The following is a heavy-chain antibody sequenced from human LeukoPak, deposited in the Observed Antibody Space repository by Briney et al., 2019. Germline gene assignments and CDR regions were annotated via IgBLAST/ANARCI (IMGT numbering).Heavy chain of an antibody. CDR1: GGSISSSNW. CDR3: AGGWSTDYYYYYYGMTS. CDR2: IYHSGST. V-gene: IGHV4-4*02. J-gene: IGHJ6*04. D-gene: IGHD6-19*01. Sequence: SGTLSLTCAVSGGSISSSNWWSWVRQPPGKGLEWIGEIYHSGSTNYNPSLKSRVTISVDTSKNQFSLKLSSVTAADTAVYYCAGGWSTDYYYYYYGMTSGAKGPRSPSPQ.